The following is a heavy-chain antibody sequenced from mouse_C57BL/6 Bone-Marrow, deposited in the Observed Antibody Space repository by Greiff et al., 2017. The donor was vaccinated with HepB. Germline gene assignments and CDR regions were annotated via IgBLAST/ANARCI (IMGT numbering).Heavy chain of an antibody. V-gene: IGHV2-2*01. CDR1: GFSLTSYG. D-gene: IGHD1-1*02. J-gene: IGHJ2*01. CDR3: ARGWRLGY. Sequence: VQLQQSGPGLVQPSQSLSITCTVSGFSLTSYGVHWVRQSPGKGLEWLGVIWSGGSTDYNAAFISRLSISKDNSKIQVFFKMNSLQADDTAIYYCARGWRLGYWCQGTTLTVSS. CDR2: IWSGGST.